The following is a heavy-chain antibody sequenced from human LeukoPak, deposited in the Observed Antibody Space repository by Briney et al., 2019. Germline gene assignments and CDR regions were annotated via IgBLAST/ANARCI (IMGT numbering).Heavy chain of an antibody. V-gene: IGHV1-69*05. Sequence: SVKVSCKASGGTFSSYAISWVRQAPGQGLEWMGGIIPIFGTANYAQKFQGRVTITTDESTSTAYMELSSLRSEDTAVYYCARGDYCSSTSCYTPYYWFDPWGQGTLVTVSS. J-gene: IGHJ5*02. CDR2: IIPIFGTA. CDR3: ARGDYCSSTSCYTPYYWFDP. CDR1: GGTFSSYA. D-gene: IGHD2-2*02.